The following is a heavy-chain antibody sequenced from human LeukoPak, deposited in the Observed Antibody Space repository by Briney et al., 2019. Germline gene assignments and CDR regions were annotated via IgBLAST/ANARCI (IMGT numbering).Heavy chain of an antibody. CDR2: IGNTET. V-gene: IGHV3-23*01. Sequence: TGGSLRLSCVASGFTFSTFAMSWVRQAPGKGLEWVSGIGNTETYYADSVKGRFTISRDNSKNTIYLLMNNLRAEDTALYYCAKDGQAFNSNWDYFDSWGQGTLVTVSS. CDR1: GFTFSTFA. CDR3: AKDGQAFNSNWDYFDS. D-gene: IGHD7-27*01. J-gene: IGHJ4*02.